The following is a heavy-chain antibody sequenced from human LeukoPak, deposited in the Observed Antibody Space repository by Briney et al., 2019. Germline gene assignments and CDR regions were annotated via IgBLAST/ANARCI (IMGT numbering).Heavy chain of an antibody. CDR2: IIPIFGTA. CDR1: GGTFSSYA. CDR3: ARSKSYGYSANYYYYYYMDV. J-gene: IGHJ6*03. Sequence: GASVKVSCKASGGTFSSYAISWVRQAPGQGLEWMGGIIPIFGTANYAQKFQGRVTITADESTSTAYMELSSLRSEDTAVYYCARSKSYGYSANYYYYYYMDVWGKGTTVTISS. D-gene: IGHD5-18*01. V-gene: IGHV1-69*01.